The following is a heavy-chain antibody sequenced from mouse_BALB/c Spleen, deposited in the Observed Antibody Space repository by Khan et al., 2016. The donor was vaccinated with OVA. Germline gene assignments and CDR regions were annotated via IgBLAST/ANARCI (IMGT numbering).Heavy chain of an antibody. CDR2: INPSTAYT. D-gene: IGHD1-1*01. CDR1: GYTFINYW. Sequence: VQLQQSGAELAKPGASVKMSCKASGYTFINYWILWVKQRPGQGLEWIGYINPSTAYTEYNQNFKDKATLTADKSSSTAYMQLSSLTSEDSAVYYGARRGLRWDFDYWGHGTTLTVSS. V-gene: IGHV1-7*01. J-gene: IGHJ2*01. CDR3: ARRGLRWDFDY.